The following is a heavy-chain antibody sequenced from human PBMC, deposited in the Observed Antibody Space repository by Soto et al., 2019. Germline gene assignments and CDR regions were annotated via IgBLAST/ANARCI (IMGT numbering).Heavy chain of an antibody. CDR2: INPNSSGT. CDR1: GYTFTGYY. Sequence: QVQLVQSGAEVQKPGASVKVSCKASGYTFTGYYMHWVRQAPGQGLEWMGWINPNSSGTNYAQKFQGWVTMTRDTSISTAYMELSRLRSDDTAVYYCARDCSPTRLQYGMDVWGRGTTVTVSS. CDR3: ARDCSPTRLQYGMDV. D-gene: IGHD3-10*02. V-gene: IGHV1-2*04. J-gene: IGHJ6*02.